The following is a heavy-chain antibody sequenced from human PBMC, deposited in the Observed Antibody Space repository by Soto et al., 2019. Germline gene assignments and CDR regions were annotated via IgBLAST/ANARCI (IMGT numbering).Heavy chain of an antibody. Sequence: QVQLVQSGAEVKKPGASVKVSCKASGYTFTNYDISWVRQAPGQGLEWMGLISADNGSTTYAQKLKDRVIMTTNTSTSTTYMELRSLRSDDTDVYYCARGALNYDILTGYCSDFDSWGQGTLVTVSS. CDR3: ARGALNYDILTGYCSDFDS. D-gene: IGHD3-9*01. CDR2: ISADNGST. J-gene: IGHJ4*02. V-gene: IGHV1-18*01. CDR1: GYTFTNYD.